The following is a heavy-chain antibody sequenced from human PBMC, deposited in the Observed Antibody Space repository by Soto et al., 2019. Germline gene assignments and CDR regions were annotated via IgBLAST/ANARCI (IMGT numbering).Heavy chain of an antibody. Sequence: QVQLQESGPGLVKPSGTLSLTCAVSGASISTSNWWSWVRQPPGKGLEWIGEVYASGSTNYNPSLKSRVTISVDKSNNHFSLTVSSVTAADTAIYYCAIETVAGRDYWGQGTLVTVSS. D-gene: IGHD6-19*01. J-gene: IGHJ4*02. CDR1: GASISTSNW. CDR2: VYASGST. V-gene: IGHV4-4*02. CDR3: AIETVAGRDY.